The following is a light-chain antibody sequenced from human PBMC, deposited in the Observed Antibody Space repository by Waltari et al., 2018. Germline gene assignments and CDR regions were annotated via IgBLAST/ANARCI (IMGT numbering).Light chain of an antibody. CDR1: QSVLYSSNNKNY. CDR3: QQYYSTPFT. Sequence: DIVMTQSPDSLAVSLGERATINCKSSQSVLYSSNNKNYLAWYKQKPGQPPKLLIYWASTRQSGVPNRFSGSGSGTDFTLTISSLQAEDVAVYYCQQYYSTPFTFGPVTKVDIK. J-gene: IGKJ3*01. V-gene: IGKV4-1*01. CDR2: WAS.